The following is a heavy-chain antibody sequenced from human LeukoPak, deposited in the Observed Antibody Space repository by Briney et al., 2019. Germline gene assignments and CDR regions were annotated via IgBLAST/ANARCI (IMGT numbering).Heavy chain of an antibody. CDR3: ARRDYEDAFDI. Sequence: PGGSLRLSCAASGITFSGYYMNWVRQAPGKGLGWVSSISTTSTYIYYADSLKGRFTISRDNAKNSLYLQMNSLRAEDTAVYYCARRDYEDAFDIWGQGTVVTVSS. CDR2: ISTTSTYI. J-gene: IGHJ3*02. V-gene: IGHV3-21*01. CDR1: GITFSGYY. D-gene: IGHD4-17*01.